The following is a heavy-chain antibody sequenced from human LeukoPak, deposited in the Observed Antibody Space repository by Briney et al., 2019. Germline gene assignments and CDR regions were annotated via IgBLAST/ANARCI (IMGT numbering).Heavy chain of an antibody. Sequence: SETLSLTCTVSGGTLSRSPYYWGWIRQPPGKGLEWIGSIYNTGSSYFNPSLKSRITISVDTSKNQFSLNLRSVTAADTAVFYCARHGWTPGTSYYFDSWGQGTLVTVSS. CDR2: IYNTGSS. CDR1: GGTLSRSPYY. D-gene: IGHD3/OR15-3a*01. J-gene: IGHJ4*02. V-gene: IGHV4-39*01. CDR3: ARHGWTPGTSYYFDS.